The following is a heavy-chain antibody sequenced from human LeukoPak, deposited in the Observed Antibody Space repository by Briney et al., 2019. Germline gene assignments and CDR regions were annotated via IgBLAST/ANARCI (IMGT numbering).Heavy chain of an antibody. CDR2: IYSGGST. V-gene: IGHV3-66*01. CDR3: ARDQSGSGWFDY. Sequence: GESLKISCAASGFTVSSNYMSWVRQAPGKGLEWVSVIYSGGSTYYADSVKGRFTISRDNSKNTLYLQMNSLRAEDTAVYYCARDQSGSGWFDYWGQGTLVTVSS. D-gene: IGHD6-19*01. CDR1: GFTVSSNY. J-gene: IGHJ4*02.